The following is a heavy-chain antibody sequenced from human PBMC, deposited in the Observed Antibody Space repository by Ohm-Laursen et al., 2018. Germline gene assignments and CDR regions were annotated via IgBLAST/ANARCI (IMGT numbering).Heavy chain of an antibody. CDR1: GGSFSGYY. V-gene: IGHV4-34*01. J-gene: IGHJ4*02. D-gene: IGHD3-10*02. CDR3: ARVLPRGHTYVWDY. Sequence: SETLSLTCAVYGGSFSGYYWSWIRQPPGKGLEWIGEINHSGSTNYNPSLKSRVTISVDTSKNQFSLKLSSVTAEDTAMYYCARVLPRGHTYVWDYWGQGTVVTVSS. CDR2: INHSGST.